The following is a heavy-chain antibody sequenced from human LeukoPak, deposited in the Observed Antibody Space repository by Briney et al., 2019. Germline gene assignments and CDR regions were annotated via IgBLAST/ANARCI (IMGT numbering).Heavy chain of an antibody. CDR3: ARDPSDWNYYFDY. Sequence: PGGSLRLSCAASGFIFSSYEMNWVRQAPGKGLEWVSYISSRGTTIYYADSVRGRFTISRDNAKNSLYLQMNNLRAEDTAVYFCARDPSDWNYYFDYWGQGTLVTVSS. CDR2: ISSRGTTI. CDR1: GFIFSSYE. V-gene: IGHV3-48*03. D-gene: IGHD1-7*01. J-gene: IGHJ4*02.